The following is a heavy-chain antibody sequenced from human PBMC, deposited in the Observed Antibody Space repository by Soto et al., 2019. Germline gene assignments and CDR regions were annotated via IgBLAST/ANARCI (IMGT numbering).Heavy chain of an antibody. Sequence: QITLKESGPTLVKPTQTLTLTCTFSGFSLNTGGVGVGWIRQPPGKALEWLALIYYDDNKRYSPSLKNRLTITKDTSKNQVVLTMTNMDPVDTATYYCAHSGDYGDYVHYWGQGTLVTVSS. J-gene: IGHJ4*02. V-gene: IGHV2-5*02. D-gene: IGHD4-17*01. CDR1: GFSLNTGGVG. CDR3: AHSGDYGDYVHY. CDR2: IYYDDNK.